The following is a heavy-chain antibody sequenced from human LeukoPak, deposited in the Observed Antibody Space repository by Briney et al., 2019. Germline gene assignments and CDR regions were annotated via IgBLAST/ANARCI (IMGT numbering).Heavy chain of an antibody. V-gene: IGHV3-33*01. J-gene: IGHJ6*02. D-gene: IGHD2-15*01. Sequence: GGSLRLSCAASGFTFSSFGMHWVRQAPGKGLEWVAVIWYDGSNKYYADSVKGRFTISRDKSKNTLYLQMNSLRAEDTAVYYCARDGDITPTDVWGQGTTVTVSS. CDR3: ARDGDITPTDV. CDR1: GFTFSSFG. CDR2: IWYDGSNK.